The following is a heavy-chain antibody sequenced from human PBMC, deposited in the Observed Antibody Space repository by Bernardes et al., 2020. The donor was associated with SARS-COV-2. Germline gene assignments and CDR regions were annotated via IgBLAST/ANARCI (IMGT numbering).Heavy chain of an antibody. CDR1: GFTFSSYG. J-gene: IGHJ3*02. V-gene: IGHV3-33*01. D-gene: IGHD6-13*01. Sequence: GGSLRLSCAASGFTFSSYGMHWVRQAPGKGLEWVAVIWYDGSNKYYADSVKGRFTISRDNSKNTLYLQMNSLRAEDTAVYYCARLGKANLGSRNAFDIWGQGTMVTVSS. CDR3: ARLGKANLGSRNAFDI. CDR2: IWYDGSNK.